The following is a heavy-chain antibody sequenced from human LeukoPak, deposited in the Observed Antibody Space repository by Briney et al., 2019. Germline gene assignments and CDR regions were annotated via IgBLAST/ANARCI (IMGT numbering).Heavy chain of an antibody. D-gene: IGHD3-9*01. CDR1: GGSFSSYY. J-gene: IGHJ4*02. Sequence: PSETLSLTCTVSGGSFSSYYWSWIRQPPGKGLEWIGYVYYSGSTNYNPSLKSRVTISVDTSKNQFSLKLSSVTAADTAVYYCASGDILTGYRFDYWGQGTLVTVSS. V-gene: IGHV4-59*01. CDR2: VYYSGST. CDR3: ASGDILTGYRFDY.